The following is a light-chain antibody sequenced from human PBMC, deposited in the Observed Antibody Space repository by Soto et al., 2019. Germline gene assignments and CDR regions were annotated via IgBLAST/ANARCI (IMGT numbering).Light chain of an antibody. J-gene: IGKJ4*01. V-gene: IGKV3-20*01. Sequence: LTRPAAPLCMSPGRRAAVSVRASQNISSYLIWYQQKPGQAPRLLIYGASSRATGIPARCSGRASGTGGPRTPSRPDPQSFAVSSCQWYGRAARTFGGGTKVDIK. CDR1: QNISSY. CDR2: GAS. CDR3: QWYGRAART.